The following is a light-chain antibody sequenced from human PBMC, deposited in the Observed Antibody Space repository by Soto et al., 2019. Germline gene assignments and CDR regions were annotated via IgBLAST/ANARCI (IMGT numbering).Light chain of an antibody. V-gene: IGLV2-14*01. CDR2: EVT. J-gene: IGLJ1*01. CDR3: SSYTNINTRACV. CDR1: SSDVGGYNY. Sequence: QSALTQPASVSGSLGQSITISCTGTSSDVGGYNYVSWYQQHPGKAPKVMIYEVTNRPSGVSNRFSGSKSGNTASLTISGLQAEDEADYYCSSYTNINTRACVFGTGTKLTVL.